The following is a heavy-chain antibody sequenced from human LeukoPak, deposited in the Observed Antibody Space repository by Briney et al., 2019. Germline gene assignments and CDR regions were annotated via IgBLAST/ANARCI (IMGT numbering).Heavy chain of an antibody. J-gene: IGHJ4*02. CDR2: TNTDGSYS. Sequence: PGGSLRLSCAASGFTFSYFWMHWFRQTPGKGLVWVSCTNTDGSYSSYADSVKGRFTISRDNSKNTLYLQMNSLRAEDTAVYYCASPPGYCSGGSCYGWTYYFDYWGQGTLVTVSS. D-gene: IGHD2-15*01. CDR3: ASPPGYCSGGSCYGWTYYFDY. CDR1: GFTFSYFW. V-gene: IGHV3-74*01.